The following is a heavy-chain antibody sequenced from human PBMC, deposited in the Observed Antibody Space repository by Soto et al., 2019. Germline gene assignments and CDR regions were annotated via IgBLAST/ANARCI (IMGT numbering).Heavy chain of an antibody. Sequence: PSETLSLTCTVSGGSISSSSYYWGWIRQPPGKGLEWIGSIYYSGSTYYNPSLKSRVTISVDTSKNQFSLKLSSVTAADTAVYYCARHTMGNYDFWSGPYNWFDPWGQGTLVTV. CDR1: GGSISSSSYY. V-gene: IGHV4-39*01. CDR3: ARHTMGNYDFWSGPYNWFDP. CDR2: IYYSGST. D-gene: IGHD3-3*01. J-gene: IGHJ5*02.